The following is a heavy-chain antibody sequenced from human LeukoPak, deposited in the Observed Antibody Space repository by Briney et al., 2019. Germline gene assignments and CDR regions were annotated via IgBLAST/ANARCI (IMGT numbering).Heavy chain of an antibody. Sequence: GGSLRLSCAASGFTFNRNAISWVRQAPGKGLEWVSTIGGSGDKTFYADSVKGRFTISRDNAKNSLYLQMNSLRAEDTAVYYCARALSYSYGSMDFWGQGTLVIVSS. CDR1: GFTFNRNA. V-gene: IGHV3-23*01. CDR3: ARALSYSYGSMDF. D-gene: IGHD5-18*01. J-gene: IGHJ4*02. CDR2: IGGSGDKT.